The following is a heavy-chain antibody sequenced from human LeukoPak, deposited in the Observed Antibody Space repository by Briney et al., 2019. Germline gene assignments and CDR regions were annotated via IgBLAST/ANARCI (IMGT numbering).Heavy chain of an antibody. Sequence: GGSLRLSCAASGFTFSSYGMHWVRQAPGKGLEWVAVIWYDGSNKYYADSVKGRFTISRDNSKNTLYLQMNSLRAEDTAVYHCAKDKYGSSSGWFDPWGQGTLVTVSS. CDR3: AKDKYGSSSGWFDP. D-gene: IGHD6-6*01. V-gene: IGHV3-30*02. J-gene: IGHJ5*02. CDR1: GFTFSSYG. CDR2: IWYDGSNK.